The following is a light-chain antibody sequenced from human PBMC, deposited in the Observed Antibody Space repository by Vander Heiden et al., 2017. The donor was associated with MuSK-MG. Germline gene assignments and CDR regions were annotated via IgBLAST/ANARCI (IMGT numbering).Light chain of an antibody. Sequence: EIVMTQSPATLSVSPGERATLSCRASQSISSNLAWYQQKPGQAPRLLIFGVSTRATGIPATFSGSGSGTEFTLTISSLQSEDFAVYYCQQYNNWPYTFGQRTKLEIK. J-gene: IGKJ2*01. V-gene: IGKV3-15*01. CDR3: QQYNNWPYT. CDR1: QSISSN. CDR2: GVS.